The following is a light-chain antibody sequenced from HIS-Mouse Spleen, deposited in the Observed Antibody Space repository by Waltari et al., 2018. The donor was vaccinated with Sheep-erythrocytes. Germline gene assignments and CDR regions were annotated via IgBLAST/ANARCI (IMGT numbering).Light chain of an antibody. CDR2: EGS. J-gene: IGLJ3*02. V-gene: IGLV2-23*01. CDR1: SSDVGSYNL. CDR3: CSYAGSSTPWV. Sequence: QSALTQPASVSGSPGQSITISCTGTSSDVGSYNLVSWYQQHPGKAPKLMIYEGSKRPSGVSNHFSGSKSGNTAFLTISGLQAEDEADYYCCSYAGSSTPWVFGGGTKLTVL.